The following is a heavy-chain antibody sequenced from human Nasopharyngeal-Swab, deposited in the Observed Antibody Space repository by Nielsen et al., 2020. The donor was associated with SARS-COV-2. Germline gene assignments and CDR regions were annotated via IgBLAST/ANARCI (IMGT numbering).Heavy chain of an antibody. CDR3: AREAGYCSGGSCYSGPFDY. D-gene: IGHD2-15*01. V-gene: IGHV3-33*01. J-gene: IGHJ4*02. Sequence: WIRQPPGKGLEWVAVIWYDGSNKYYADSVKGRFTISRDNSKNTLYLQMISLRAEDTAVYYCAREAGYCSGGSCYSGPFDYWGQGTLVTVSS. CDR2: IWYDGSNK.